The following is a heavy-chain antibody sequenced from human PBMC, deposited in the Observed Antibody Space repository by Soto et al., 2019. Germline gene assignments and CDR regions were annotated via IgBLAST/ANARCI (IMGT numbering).Heavy chain of an antibody. V-gene: IGHV4-59*01. CDR3: ARATGTTVSYYYYYMDV. J-gene: IGHJ6*03. Sequence: PSETLSLTCTVSGGSISSYYWSWIRQPPGKGLEWIGYIYYSGSTNYNPSLKSRVTISVDTSKNQFSLKLSSVTAADTAVYYCARATGTTVSYYYYYMDVWGKGTTVTVSS. D-gene: IGHD1-1*01. CDR2: IYYSGST. CDR1: GGSISSYY.